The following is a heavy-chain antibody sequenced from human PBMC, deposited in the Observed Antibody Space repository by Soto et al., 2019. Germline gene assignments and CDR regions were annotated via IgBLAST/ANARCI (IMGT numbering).Heavy chain of an antibody. CDR3: ARDNEQWRGDHWFDH. Sequence: PSETLSLTCAVSGGSISSGGYSWSWIRQPPGKGLEWIGYIYHSGSTYYNPSLKSRVIISVDTAKNQFSLKLKSVTAADTALYYCARDNEQWRGDHWFDHWGQGALVTVSS. CDR2: IYHSGST. D-gene: IGHD6-19*01. V-gene: IGHV4-30-2*01. J-gene: IGHJ5*02. CDR1: GGSISSGGYS.